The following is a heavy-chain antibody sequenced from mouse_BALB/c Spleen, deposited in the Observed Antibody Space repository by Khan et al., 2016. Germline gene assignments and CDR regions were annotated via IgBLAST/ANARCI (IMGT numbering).Heavy chain of an antibody. V-gene: IGHV3-2*02. CDR1: GYSITSDYA. J-gene: IGHJ4*01. CDR2: ISYSGST. D-gene: IGHD4-1*01. Sequence: EVQLQESGPGLVKPSQSLSLTCTVTGYSITSDYAWNWIRQFPGNKLEWMGYISYSGSTSYNPSLKSRISITRDTSKNQFFLQLNSVTTEDTATCYYAGANWDLFYAMDYWGQGTSVTVSS. CDR3: AGANWDLFYAMDY.